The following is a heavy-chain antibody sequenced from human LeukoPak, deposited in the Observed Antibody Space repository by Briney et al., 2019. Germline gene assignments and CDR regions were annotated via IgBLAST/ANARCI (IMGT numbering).Heavy chain of an antibody. CDR2: ISYDGSNK. CDR3: ARDQLVPATIFDY. V-gene: IGHV3-30-3*01. Sequence: PGGSLRLSCAASGFTFSSYAMHWVRQAPGKGLEWVAVISYDGSNKYYADSVKGRFTISRDNSKNTLYLQMNSLRAEDTAVYYCARDQLVPATIFDYWGQGTLVTVSS. J-gene: IGHJ4*02. CDR1: GFTFSSYA. D-gene: IGHD2-2*01.